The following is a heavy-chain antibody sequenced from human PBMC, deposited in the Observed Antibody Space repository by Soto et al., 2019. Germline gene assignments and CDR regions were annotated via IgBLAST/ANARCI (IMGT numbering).Heavy chain of an antibody. CDR3: ARTFTAIDY. CDR2: IYYNGIT. CDR1: GGSISGYY. Sequence: QVQLQESGPGLVKAPETLSLTCTVSGGSISGYYWSWIRQPPGKGLEWVGFIYYNGITNYNPSLKSRVSISLDRSKNQFSLKLRSVTAADTAVYYCARTFTAIDYWGQGTLVTVSS. J-gene: IGHJ4*02. D-gene: IGHD2-21*02. V-gene: IGHV4-59*01.